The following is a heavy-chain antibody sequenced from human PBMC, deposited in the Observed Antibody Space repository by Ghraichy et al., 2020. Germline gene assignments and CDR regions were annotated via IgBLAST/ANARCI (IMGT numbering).Heavy chain of an antibody. CDR2: ISAYNGNT. J-gene: IGHJ6*02. CDR3: ARDDVWSIAAAVGQVFYYYYYGMDV. CDR1: GYTFTSYG. V-gene: IGHV1-18*01. Sequence: ASVKVSCKASGYTFTSYGISWVRQAPGQGLEWMGWISAYNGNTNYAQKLQGRVTMTTDTSTSTAYMELRSLRSDDTAVYYCARDDVWSIAAAVGQVFYYYYYGMDVWGQGTTVTVSS. D-gene: IGHD6-13*01.